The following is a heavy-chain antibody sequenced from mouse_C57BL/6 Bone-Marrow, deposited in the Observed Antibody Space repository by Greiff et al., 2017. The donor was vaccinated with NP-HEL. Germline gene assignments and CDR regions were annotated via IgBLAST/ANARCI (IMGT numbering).Heavy chain of an antibody. V-gene: IGHV5-4*01. CDR1: GFTFSSYA. CDR3: ARGPTTVVALDY. D-gene: IGHD1-1*01. J-gene: IGHJ2*01. CDR2: ISDGGSYT. Sequence: DVHLVESGGGLVKPGGSLKLSCAASGFTFSSYAMSWVRQTPEKRLEWVATISDGGSYTYYPDNVKGRFTISRDNAKNNLYLQMSHLKSEDTAMYYCARGPTTVVALDYWGQGTTLTVSS.